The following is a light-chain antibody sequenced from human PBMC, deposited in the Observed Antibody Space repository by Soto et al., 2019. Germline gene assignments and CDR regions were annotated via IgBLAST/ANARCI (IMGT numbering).Light chain of an antibody. V-gene: IGKV3-20*01. CDR1: QSVSSSS. Sequence: EIVLTQSPGTLSLSPGERATLSCRASQSVSSSSLAWYQQKPGQAPRLLIYGASSRATGIPDRFSGSGSGTDFTLSFSRLEPEDFAVYYCQQHGSSPPWTFGQGTKVEIK. CDR3: QQHGSSPPWT. CDR2: GAS. J-gene: IGKJ1*01.